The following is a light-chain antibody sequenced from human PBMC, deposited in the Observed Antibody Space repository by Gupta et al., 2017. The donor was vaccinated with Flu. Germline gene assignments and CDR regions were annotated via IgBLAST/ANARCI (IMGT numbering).Light chain of an antibody. V-gene: IGLV3-21*02. Sequence: GGNNIGGETVHGCQLKAGQAPLFVGGDDRNRPSGIPERFSGSNSGNTATLTISRVEAGNAADYYCQVWETNNYQWVFGGGTMLTVL. CDR1: NIGGET. J-gene: IGLJ3*02. CDR3: QVWETNNYQWV. CDR2: DDR.